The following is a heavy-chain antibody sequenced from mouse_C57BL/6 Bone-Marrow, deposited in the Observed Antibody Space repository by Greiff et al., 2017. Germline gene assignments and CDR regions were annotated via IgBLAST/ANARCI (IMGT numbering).Heavy chain of an antibody. V-gene: IGHV10-1*01. CDR3: VRGRYYSNVFDY. CDR1: GFSFNTYA. D-gene: IGHD2-5*01. CDR2: IRSKSNNYAT. J-gene: IGHJ2*01. Sequence: EVKVVESGGGLVQPKGSLKLSCAASGFSFNTYAMNWVRQAPGKGLEWVARIRSKSNNYATYYADSVKDRITISRDDSESMLYLQMNNLKTEDTAMYYCVRGRYYSNVFDYWGQGTTLTVSS.